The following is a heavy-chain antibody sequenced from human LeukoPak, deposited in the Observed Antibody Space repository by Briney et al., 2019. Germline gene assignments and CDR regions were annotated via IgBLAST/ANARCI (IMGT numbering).Heavy chain of an antibody. CDR2: INPKSGDT. CDR1: GYSFTGYS. V-gene: IGHV1-2*02. D-gene: IGHD6-19*01. CDR3: ARSIAVPGLAEYYFDL. J-gene: IGHJ4*02. Sequence: ASVKVSCKASGYSFTGYSVQWVRQAPGQGLEWMGWINPKSGDTNNAQKFQGRVTMTRDASLNTAYMELSSLRSDDTAIYYCARSIAVPGLAEYYFDLWGQGSPVTVSS.